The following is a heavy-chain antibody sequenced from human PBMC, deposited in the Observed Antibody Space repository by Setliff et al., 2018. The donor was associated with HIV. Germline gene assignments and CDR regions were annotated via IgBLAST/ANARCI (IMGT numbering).Heavy chain of an antibody. CDR2: IYPGDSDS. D-gene: IGHD2-15*01. CDR3: ARHIKDTDGDTPDFDF. J-gene: IGHJ4*02. V-gene: IGHV5-51*01. CDR1: GFTFRTFA. Sequence: GGSLRLSCVASGFTFRTFAMHWVRQAPGKGLEWLGIIYPGDSDSRYSPSFQGRVTFSVDKSTNAAFLQWGSLEAADTAMYYCARHIKDTDGDTPDFDFWGQGTLVTVSS.